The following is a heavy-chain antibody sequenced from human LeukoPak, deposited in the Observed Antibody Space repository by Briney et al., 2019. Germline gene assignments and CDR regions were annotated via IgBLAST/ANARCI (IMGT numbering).Heavy chain of an antibody. D-gene: IGHD3-22*01. CDR2: ISSSGSTI. J-gene: IGHJ4*02. CDR3: AIQITMIVVVPYFDY. Sequence: GGSLRLSCAASGLTFSDYYMTWIRQAPGKGLERVAYISSSGSTIYSADSVKGRFTVSRDNAKNSLFLHMNSLRAEDTAIYYCAIQITMIVVVPYFDYWGQGTLATVSS. CDR1: GLTFSDYY. V-gene: IGHV3-11*04.